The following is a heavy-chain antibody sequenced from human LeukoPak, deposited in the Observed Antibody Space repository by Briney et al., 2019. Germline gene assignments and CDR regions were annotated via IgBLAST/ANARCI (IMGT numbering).Heavy chain of an antibody. J-gene: IGHJ4*02. Sequence: GGSLRLSCAASGFTFSNYEMNWVRQAPGKGLEWVSYISGIDSTTYYADSVKGRFTISRDNAKNSLYLRMNSLRAEDTAVYYCARAAITIFGVSMDYWGQGTLVTVSS. V-gene: IGHV3-48*03. D-gene: IGHD3-3*01. CDR2: ISGIDSTT. CDR1: GFTFSNYE. CDR3: ARAAITIFGVSMDY.